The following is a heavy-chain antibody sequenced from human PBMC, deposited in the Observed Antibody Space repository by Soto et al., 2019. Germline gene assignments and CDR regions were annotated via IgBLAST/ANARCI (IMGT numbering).Heavy chain of an antibody. CDR1: GGSISSGGYS. V-gene: IGHV4-30-2*01. D-gene: IGHD2-15*01. Sequence: SETLSLTCAVSGGSISSGGYSWSWIRQPPGKGLEWIGYMYHSGSTNYNPSLKSRVTISVDKSKNQFSLKLSSVTAADTAVYYCARARRGSYYYYGMDVWGQGTTVTVSS. J-gene: IGHJ6*02. CDR2: MYHSGST. CDR3: ARARRGSYYYYGMDV.